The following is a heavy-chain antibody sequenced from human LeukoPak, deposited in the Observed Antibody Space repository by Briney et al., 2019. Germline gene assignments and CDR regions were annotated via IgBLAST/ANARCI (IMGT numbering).Heavy chain of an antibody. CDR3: ARDGGDLWFGESRGYYFDY. V-gene: IGHV3-7*03. D-gene: IGHD3-10*01. CDR2: IKQDGSEK. CDR1: GFTFSSYW. Sequence: GGSLRLSCAASGFTFSSYWTSWVRQAPGKGLEWVANIKQDGSEKYYVDSVKGRFTISRDNAKNSLYLQMNSLRAEDTAVYYCARDGGDLWFGESRGYYFDYWGQGTLVTVSS. J-gene: IGHJ4*02.